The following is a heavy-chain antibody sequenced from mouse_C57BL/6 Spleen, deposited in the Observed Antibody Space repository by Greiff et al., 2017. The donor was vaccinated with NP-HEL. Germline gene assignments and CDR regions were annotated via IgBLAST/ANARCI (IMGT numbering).Heavy chain of an antibody. J-gene: IGHJ1*03. Sequence: EVQLVESGAELVRPGASVKLSCTASGFTINDYYMHWVKQRPEQGLEWIGRIDPEDGDTEYAPKFQGKATMTADTSSNTAYLQLSSLTSEDTAVYYCTTPTVVATRYFDVWGTGTTVTVSS. V-gene: IGHV14-1*01. CDR3: TTPTVVATRYFDV. CDR1: GFTINDYY. CDR2: IDPEDGDT. D-gene: IGHD1-1*01.